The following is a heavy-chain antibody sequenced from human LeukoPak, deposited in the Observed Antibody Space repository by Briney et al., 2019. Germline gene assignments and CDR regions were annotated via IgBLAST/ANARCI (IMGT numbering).Heavy chain of an antibody. CDR2: ILYSGST. CDR1: GVAISSSHHY. J-gene: IGHJ4*02. CDR3: VRRVAGSSYRDY. D-gene: IGHD3-22*01. Sequence: PSETLSLTCTVSGVAISSSHHYWGWIRQPPGKGLEWIGNILYSGSTNYNPSLKSRVTLSVAASKKQFSLKLRSVAAADTADYYCVRRVAGSSYRDYWGKGTLVTVSS. V-gene: IGHV4-39*01.